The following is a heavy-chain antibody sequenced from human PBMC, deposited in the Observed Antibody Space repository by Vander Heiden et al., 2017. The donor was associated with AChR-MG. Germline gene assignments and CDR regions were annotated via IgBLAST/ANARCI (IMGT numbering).Heavy chain of an antibody. CDR3: ARGSSYGSLYNWFDP. D-gene: IGHD5-18*01. CDR2: ISYDGSNK. CDR1: GFTFSSYA. Sequence: QVQLVESGGGVVQPGRSLRLSCAASGFTFSSYAMHWVRQAPGKGLEWVAVISYDGSNKYYADSVKGRFTISRDNSKNTLYLQMNSLRAEDTAVYYCARGSSYGSLYNWFDPWGQGTLVTVSS. V-gene: IGHV3-30-3*01. J-gene: IGHJ5*02.